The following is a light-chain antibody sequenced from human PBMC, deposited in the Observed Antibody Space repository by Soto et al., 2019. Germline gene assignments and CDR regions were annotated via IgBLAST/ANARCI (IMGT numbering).Light chain of an antibody. V-gene: IGKV1-17*01. CDR3: LHHNGYPPV. Sequence: DIQMTQSPSSLSASVGDTVTITCRASQHITNDCAWYQQKAGRAPKCLILLASRLQTGVPSRFSGSGSGTXXTLTISSLQPEDFATYYCLHHNGYPPVFGQGTKVEIK. CDR1: QHITND. J-gene: IGKJ2*01. CDR2: LAS.